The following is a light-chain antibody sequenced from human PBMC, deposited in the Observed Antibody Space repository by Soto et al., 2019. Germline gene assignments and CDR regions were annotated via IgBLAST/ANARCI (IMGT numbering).Light chain of an antibody. J-gene: IGKJ1*01. V-gene: IGKV3-11*01. CDR3: HQRQSWPRT. CDR1: QAVNTR. Sequence: EIVLTQSQATLSAFPGDRVTLSCRASQAVNTRLAWYQHKPGQAPRLLIYLTSNRAAGVPSRFSAWGSETDFTLTISDVQPEDFAVYYCHQRQSWPRTFGQGTKVDIK. CDR2: LTS.